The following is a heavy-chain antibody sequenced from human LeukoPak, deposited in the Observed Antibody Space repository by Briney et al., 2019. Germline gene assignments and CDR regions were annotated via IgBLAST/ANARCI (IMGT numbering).Heavy chain of an antibody. D-gene: IGHD6-19*01. V-gene: IGHV1-46*01. CDR2: INPSGGST. CDR1: GYTFTSYY. CDR3: AREQWLVLSHYYYYYGTDV. J-gene: IGHJ6*02. Sequence: GASVKVSCKASGYTFTSYYMHWVRQAPGQGLEWMGIINPSGGSTSYAQKFQGRVTMTRDTSTSTVYMELSSLRSEDTAVYYRAREQWLVLSHYYYYYGTDVWGQGTTVTVSS.